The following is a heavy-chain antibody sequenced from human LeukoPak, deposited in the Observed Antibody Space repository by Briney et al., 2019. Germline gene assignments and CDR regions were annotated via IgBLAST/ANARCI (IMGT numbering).Heavy chain of an antibody. CDR2: ISDSGGST. J-gene: IGHJ4*02. D-gene: IGHD6-6*01. V-gene: IGHV3-23*01. Sequence: PGGSLRLSCAASGFTVSSNYMSWVRQAPGKGLEWVSAISDSGGSTFYADSVKGRFTISRDNSKNTLFLQMNSPRAEDTAIYYCTKGATAARFLFDYWGQGTLVTVSP. CDR3: TKGATAARFLFDY. CDR1: GFTVSSNY.